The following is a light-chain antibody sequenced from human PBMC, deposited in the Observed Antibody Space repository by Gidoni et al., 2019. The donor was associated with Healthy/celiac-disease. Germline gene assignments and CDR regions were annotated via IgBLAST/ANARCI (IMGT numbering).Light chain of an antibody. V-gene: IGKV3-15*01. J-gene: IGKJ4*01. CDR3: QQYNNGLT. CDR2: DAS. Sequence: EMVMTQSPATLSVSPGERATLSCRASESVSSNLVWYQQKPGQAPRLLIYDASTRATGIPARFSGSGSGTEFTLTINSLQSEDFAVYYCQQYNNGLTFGGGTKVEIK. CDR1: ESVSSN.